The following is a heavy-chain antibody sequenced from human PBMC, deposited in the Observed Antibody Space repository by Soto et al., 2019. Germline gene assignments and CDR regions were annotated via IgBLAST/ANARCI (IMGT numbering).Heavy chain of an antibody. CDR2: VFWNDDK. CDR1: GFSFVVSGVG. D-gene: IGHD2-21*01. J-gene: IGHJ4*02. Sequence: QITLKESGPTLVKPTQTLTLTCTFSGFSFVVSGVGVGWIRQPPGRALEWLGLVFWNDDKRYSPSLESRLTLTKDTSNNQVVLTVTNLDPGDTGTYYCARAYTYDFDHWGQGTLVTVSS. V-gene: IGHV2-5*01. CDR3: ARAYTYDFDH.